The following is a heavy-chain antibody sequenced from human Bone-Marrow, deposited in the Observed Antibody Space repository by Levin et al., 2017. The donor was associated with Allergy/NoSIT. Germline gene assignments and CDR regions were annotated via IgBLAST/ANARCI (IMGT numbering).Heavy chain of an antibody. J-gene: IGHJ3*01. Sequence: GGSLRLSCAASGFTVTDYSMSWIRQAPGKGLEWISYITSGDTIYSADSVKGRFAISRDRAKNSLYLQMNTLRAEDTAVYYCARRLGDSCCHSFDLWGQGTMVTVSS. CDR3: ARRLGDSCCHSFDL. D-gene: IGHD2-15*01. CDR2: ITSGDTI. V-gene: IGHV3-11*01. CDR1: GFTVTDYS.